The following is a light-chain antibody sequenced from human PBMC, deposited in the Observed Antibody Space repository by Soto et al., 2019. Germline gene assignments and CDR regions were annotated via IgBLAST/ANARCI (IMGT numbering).Light chain of an antibody. CDR2: GAS. CDR3: LKYNISLRT. J-gene: IGKJ1*01. V-gene: IGKV3-15*01. Sequence: EIVMTQSPATLSVSPGERATLSCRASQSVSSSLLWYQQKPGQAPRLLIYGASTRATGIPARFSGSGSGTEFTLTISSLHSDYFTASYTLKYNISLRTFVQVSMVEIK. CDR1: QSVSSS.